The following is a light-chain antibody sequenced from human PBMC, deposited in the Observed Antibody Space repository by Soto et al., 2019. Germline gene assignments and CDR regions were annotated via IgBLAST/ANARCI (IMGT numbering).Light chain of an antibody. CDR3: QHYGSLVLT. J-gene: IGKJ4*01. Sequence: EIVLTQSPGTLSLSPGERATLSCRASQSVSSTYLAGYQPQPGQAPRLLIYGASSRATGITDRFSGSGSGTNFTITISRLEPEDFAVYYCQHYGSLVLTFGGGTKVEIK. CDR1: QSVSSTY. V-gene: IGKV3-20*01. CDR2: GAS.